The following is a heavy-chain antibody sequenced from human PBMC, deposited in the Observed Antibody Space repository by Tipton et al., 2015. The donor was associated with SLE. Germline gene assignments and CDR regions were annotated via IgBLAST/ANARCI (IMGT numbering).Heavy chain of an antibody. CDR2: IYYSGST. D-gene: IGHD6-13*01. J-gene: IGHJ3*02. CDR1: GGSISSGGYY. Sequence: LRLSCTVSGGSISSGGYYWSWIRQHPGKGLEWIGYIYYSGSTYYNPSLKSRVTISVDTSKNQFSLKPSSVTAADTAVYYCARDSKSRYSGSGVAFDIWGQGTMVTVSS. CDR3: ARDSKSRYSGSGVAFDI. V-gene: IGHV4-31*03.